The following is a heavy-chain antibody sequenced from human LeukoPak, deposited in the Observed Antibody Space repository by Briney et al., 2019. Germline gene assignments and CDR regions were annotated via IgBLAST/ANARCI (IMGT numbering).Heavy chain of an antibody. CDR1: GGTFSSYA. J-gene: IGHJ4*02. CDR3: ARGGVQLERFDY. Sequence: SVRVSCKASGGTFSSYAISWVRQAPGQGLEWMGGIIPIFGTANYAQKFQGRVTITADESTGTAYMDLSSLRSEDTAVYYCARGGVQLERFDYWGQGTLVTVSS. CDR2: IIPIFGTA. V-gene: IGHV1-69*01. D-gene: IGHD1-1*01.